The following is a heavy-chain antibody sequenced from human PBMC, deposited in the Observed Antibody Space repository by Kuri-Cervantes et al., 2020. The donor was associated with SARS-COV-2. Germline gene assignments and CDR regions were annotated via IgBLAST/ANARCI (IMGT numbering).Heavy chain of an antibody. V-gene: IGHV1-18*01. CDR2: ISAYNGNT. Sequence: ASVKVSCKAFGYTFTSYGISWVRQAPGQGLEWMGWISAYNGNTNYAQKLQGRVTMTTDTYTSTAYMELMNLRSDDTTVYYCARVFTTPSGTDAFDIWGQGTMVTVSS. D-gene: IGHD2-15*01. CDR1: GYTFTSYG. J-gene: IGHJ3*02. CDR3: ARVFTTPSGTDAFDI.